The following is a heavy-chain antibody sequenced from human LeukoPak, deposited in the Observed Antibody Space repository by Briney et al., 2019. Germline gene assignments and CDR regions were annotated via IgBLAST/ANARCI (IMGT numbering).Heavy chain of an antibody. D-gene: IGHD3-3*01. CDR3: ARTGYDFWSGYLYYMDV. CDR1: SGSIGSYY. Sequence: PSETLSLTCTVSSGSIGSYYWSWIRQPPGKGLEWIGRIYTSGSTNYIPSLKGRVTMSVDTSKNQFSLNLSSVTAADTAVYYCARTGYDFWSGYLYYMDVWGKGTTVTVSS. V-gene: IGHV4-4*07. CDR2: IYTSGST. J-gene: IGHJ6*03.